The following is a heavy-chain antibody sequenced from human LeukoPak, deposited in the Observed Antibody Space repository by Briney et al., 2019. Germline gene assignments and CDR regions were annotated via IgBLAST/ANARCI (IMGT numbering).Heavy chain of an antibody. V-gene: IGHV4-34*01. CDR1: GGSFSGYY. D-gene: IGHD3-3*01. J-gene: IGHJ6*02. CDR3: ARKRIFGVVIIRAPTAMDV. CDR2: INHSGST. Sequence: SETLSLTCAVYGGSFSGYYWSWIRQPPGKGLEWIGEINHSGSTNYNPSLKSRVTISVDTSKNQFSLKLSSVTAADTAVYYCARKRIFGVVIIRAPTAMDVWGQGTTVTVS.